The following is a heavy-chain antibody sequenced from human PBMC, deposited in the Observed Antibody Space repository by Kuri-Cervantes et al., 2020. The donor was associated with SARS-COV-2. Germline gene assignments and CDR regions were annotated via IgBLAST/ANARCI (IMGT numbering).Heavy chain of an antibody. CDR1: GFSFSSYG. CDR2: IQYDGSNK. CDR3: AKELMYASSGYHYRPWACDI. Sequence: GESLKISCAASGFSFSSYGMYWVRQAPGKGLEWVAFIQYDGSNKYYGDSVKGRFTISRDNSKNTLYLQMNSLRAEDTAVYYCAKELMYASSGYHYRPWACDIWGQGTMVTVSS. V-gene: IGHV3-30*02. J-gene: IGHJ3*02. D-gene: IGHD3-22*01.